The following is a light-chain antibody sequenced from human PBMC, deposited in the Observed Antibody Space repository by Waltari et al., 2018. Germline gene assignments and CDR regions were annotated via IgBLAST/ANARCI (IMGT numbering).Light chain of an antibody. CDR1: ESVRRA. CDR2: DAS. CDR3: QHYRSLPVT. Sequence: EIVLTQSPGTLYLSPGESATLSCRASESVRRALAWYQQSPGQAPRLLIYDASARATGIPDRFSGSGSGTDFSLTISRLEPEDFALYYCQHYRSLPVTFGQGTKVEIK. V-gene: IGKV3-20*01. J-gene: IGKJ1*01.